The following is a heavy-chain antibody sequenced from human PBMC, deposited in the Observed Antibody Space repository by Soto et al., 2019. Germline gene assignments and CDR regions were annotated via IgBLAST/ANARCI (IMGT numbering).Heavy chain of an antibody. CDR3: ATGAAAGGWAYYYYGMDV. J-gene: IGHJ6*02. V-gene: IGHV1-24*01. CDR1: GYTLTELS. CDR2: FDPEDGET. Sequence: ASVKVSCKVSGYTLTELSMHWVRQAPGKGLEWMGGFDPEDGETIYAQKFQGRVTMTEDTSTDTAYMELSSLRSEDTAVYYCATGAAAGGWAYYYYGMDVWGQGTTVTVSS. D-gene: IGHD6-13*01.